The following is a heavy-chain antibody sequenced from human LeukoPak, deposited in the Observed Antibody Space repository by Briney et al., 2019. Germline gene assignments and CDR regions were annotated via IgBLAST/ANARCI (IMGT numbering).Heavy chain of an antibody. CDR1: GFTFRAYA. Sequence: GGSLRLSCAASGFTFRAYAMNWVRQAPGKGLEWVSYISSSSSTIYYADSVKGRFTISRDNAKNSLYLQMSRLRDEDTAFYYCARDLSSGYKSGEYFQDWGQGTLVTVSS. CDR2: ISSSSSTI. V-gene: IGHV3-48*02. J-gene: IGHJ1*01. CDR3: ARDLSSGYKSGEYFQD. D-gene: IGHD3-22*01.